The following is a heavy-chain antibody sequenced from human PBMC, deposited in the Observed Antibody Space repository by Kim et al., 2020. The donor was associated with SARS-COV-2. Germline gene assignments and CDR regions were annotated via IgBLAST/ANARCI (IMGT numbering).Heavy chain of an antibody. Sequence: SETLSLTFTVSGGSISSGGDYLSCIRQHPGKGLEWIGYIYYSVSTYYNPSLKSRVTISVDTSKNQFSLKLSSVTAADTAVYYCARSPITMIVVVDAFDI. CDR1: GGSISSGGDY. D-gene: IGHD3-22*01. V-gene: IGHV4-31*03. CDR2: IYYSVST. CDR3: ARSPITMIVVVDAFDI. J-gene: IGHJ3*02.